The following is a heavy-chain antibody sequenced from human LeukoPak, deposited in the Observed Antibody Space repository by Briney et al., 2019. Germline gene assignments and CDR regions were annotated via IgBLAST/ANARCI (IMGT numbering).Heavy chain of an antibody. Sequence: GGSLRLSCAASGFTFSCYGMHWVRQAPGKGLEWVAVISYDGSNKYYVDSVKGRFTTSRDNSKNTLYLQMNSLRAEDTAVYYCAKDFRWELLPPTDFDYWGQGTLVTVSS. D-gene: IGHD1-26*01. CDR1: GFTFSCYG. J-gene: IGHJ4*02. CDR2: ISYDGSNK. CDR3: AKDFRWELLPPTDFDY. V-gene: IGHV3-30*18.